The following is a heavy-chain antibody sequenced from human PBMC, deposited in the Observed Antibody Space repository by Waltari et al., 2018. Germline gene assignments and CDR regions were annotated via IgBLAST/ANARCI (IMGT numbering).Heavy chain of an antibody. V-gene: IGHV4-39*01. J-gene: IGHJ6*02. CDR3: ARGYDFWSGYLLHYYGMDV. CDR2: IYYSGRT. D-gene: IGHD3-3*01. CDR1: GGSISSSSYY. Sequence: QLQLQESGPGLVKPSETLSLTCTVSGGSISSSSYYWGWIRQPPGKGLEWIGSIYYSGRTSYNPSLKSRVTISVDTSKNQFSLKLSSVTAAETAVYYCARGYDFWSGYLLHYYGMDVWGQGTTVTVSS.